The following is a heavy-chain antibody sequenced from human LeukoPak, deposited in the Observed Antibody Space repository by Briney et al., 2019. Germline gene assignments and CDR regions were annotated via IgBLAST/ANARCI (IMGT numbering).Heavy chain of an antibody. D-gene: IGHD2-15*01. V-gene: IGHV4-59*08. Sequence: SETLSLTCTVSGGSINFYYWTWIRQPPGKGLEWIGYIYYSGSTNYNPSLKSRVIISVDTSKNQFSLKLTSVTAADTAVYYCARHAPARAFDYWGQGALVTVSS. CDR3: ARHAPARAFDY. J-gene: IGHJ4*02. CDR1: GGSINFYY. CDR2: IYYSGST.